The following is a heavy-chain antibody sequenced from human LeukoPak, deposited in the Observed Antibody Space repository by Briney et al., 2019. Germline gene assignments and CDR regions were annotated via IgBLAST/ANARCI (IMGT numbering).Heavy chain of an antibody. CDR2: ISYDGSNK. J-gene: IGHJ4*02. Sequence: GGSLRLSCAASGFTFSSYAMHWVRQAPGKGLEWVAVISYDGSNKYYADSVKGRFTISRDNSKNTLYLQMNSLRAEDTAVYYCAKSKGGSGPSDYWGQGTLVTVSS. V-gene: IGHV3-30*04. CDR3: AKSKGGSGPSDY. CDR1: GFTFSSYA. D-gene: IGHD3-10*01.